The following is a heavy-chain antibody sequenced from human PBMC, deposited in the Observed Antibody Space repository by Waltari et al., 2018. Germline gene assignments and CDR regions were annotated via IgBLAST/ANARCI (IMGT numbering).Heavy chain of an antibody. Sequence: QVQLVQSGAEVKKPGSSVKVSCKASGGTFSSYAISWVRQAPGQGLEWMGGIIPSFGTANYAQKFQGRVTITTDESTSTAYMELSSLRSEDTAVYYCAREEGYCSGGSCYRWFDPWGQGTLVTVSS. CDR3: AREEGYCSGGSCYRWFDP. J-gene: IGHJ5*02. V-gene: IGHV1-69*05. CDR1: GGTFSSYA. D-gene: IGHD2-15*01. CDR2: IIPSFGTA.